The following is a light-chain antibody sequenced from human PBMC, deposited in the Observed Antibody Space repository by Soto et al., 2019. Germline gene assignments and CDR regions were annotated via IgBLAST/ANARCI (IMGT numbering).Light chain of an antibody. J-gene: IGKJ1*01. V-gene: IGKV3-11*01. CDR2: GAS. CDR3: QQRFNWPRT. Sequence: EIVLTQSPGTLSLSPGERATLYCRASQSVSSNLAWYQQKPGQAPRLLIYGASKRITGIPARFSGSGSGTDFTLTISSLEPEDFAVYYCQQRFNWPRTFGQGTKVDI. CDR1: QSVSSN.